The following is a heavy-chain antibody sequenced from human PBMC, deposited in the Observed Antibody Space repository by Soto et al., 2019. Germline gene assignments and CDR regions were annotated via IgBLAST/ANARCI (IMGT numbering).Heavy chain of an antibody. V-gene: IGHV4-59*01. CDR2: IYYSGST. CDR3: ARASLIAVAGPFDY. CDR1: GFTISSYY. D-gene: IGHD6-19*01. J-gene: IGHJ4*02. Sequence: TSETLSLTCTFSGFTISSYYWSWIRQPPGKGLEWIGYIYYSGSTNYNPSLKSRVTISVDTSKNQFSLKLSSVTAADTAVYYCARASLIAVAGPFDYWGQGTLVTV.